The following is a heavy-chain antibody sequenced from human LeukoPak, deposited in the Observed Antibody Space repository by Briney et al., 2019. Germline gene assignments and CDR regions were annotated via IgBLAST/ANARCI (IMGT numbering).Heavy chain of an antibody. CDR1: GFTFSNNY. J-gene: IGHJ3*02. Sequence: GGSLRLSCAASGFTFSNNYMSWVRQAPGRGLEWISLIDADHNTYYADSVKGRFTISRDNSKNTLYLQMNSLRAEDTAVYYCAKKGIAVAGADAFDIWGQGTMVTVSS. V-gene: IGHV3-53*01. CDR3: AKKGIAVAGADAFDI. CDR2: IDADHNT. D-gene: IGHD6-19*01.